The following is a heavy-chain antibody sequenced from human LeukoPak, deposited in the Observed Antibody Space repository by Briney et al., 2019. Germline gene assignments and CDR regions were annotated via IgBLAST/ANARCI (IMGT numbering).Heavy chain of an antibody. V-gene: IGHV3-30*18. D-gene: IGHD6-13*01. J-gene: IGHJ4*02. CDR3: AKDKGPVGYRRGFDY. CDR2: ISYDGSNK. CDR1: GFTFSSYG. Sequence: GRSLRLSCAASGFTFSSYGMHWVRQAPGKGLEWVAVISYDGSNKYYADSVKGRFTISRDNSKNTLYLQMNSLRAEDTAVYYCAKDKGPVGYRRGFDYWGQGTLVTVSS.